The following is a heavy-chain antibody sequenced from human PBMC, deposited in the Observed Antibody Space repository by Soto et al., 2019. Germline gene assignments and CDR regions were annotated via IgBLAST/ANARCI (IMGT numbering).Heavy chain of an antibody. V-gene: IGHV3-23*01. J-gene: IGHJ3*02. D-gene: IGHD3-10*01. Sequence: LRLSCETSGFTFSSYAMSWVRQAPGKGLEWVSAISGSADSTYYADSVKGRFTISRDNSKNTLYLQMSSLRAEDTAVYYCAGPTIQPLAAGDWEITMFRGGQPDAFDIWGQGTMVTVSS. CDR1: GFTFSSYA. CDR3: AGPTIQPLAAGDWEITMFRGGQPDAFDI. CDR2: ISGSADST.